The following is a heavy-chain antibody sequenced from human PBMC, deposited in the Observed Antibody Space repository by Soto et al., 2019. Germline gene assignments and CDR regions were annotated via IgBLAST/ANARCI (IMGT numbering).Heavy chain of an antibody. D-gene: IGHD5-12*01. CDR3: AGGRGDATIVTEGFDY. Sequence: QVQLQESGPGLVKPSQTLSLTCTVSGGSISSGGYYWSWIRQHPGKGLEWIGYIYYSGSTYYNPFLSSRFTISVDTSKSQFSLKLSSVAAADTAVYDCAGGRGDATIVTEGFDYWGQGTLVTVSS. J-gene: IGHJ4*02. CDR1: GGSISSGGYY. CDR2: IYYSGST. V-gene: IGHV4-31*03.